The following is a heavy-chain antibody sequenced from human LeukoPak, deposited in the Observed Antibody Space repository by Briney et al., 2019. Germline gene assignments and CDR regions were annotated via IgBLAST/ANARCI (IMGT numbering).Heavy chain of an antibody. CDR1: GDSISIDYW. CDR2: IYRSGSA. Sequence: PSGTLSLTCAVSGDSISIDYWWRWVGQPPGKGLEWIGEIYRSGSANYNPSLKSRVIISIAKSKNQFSLNVNSVTAADTAVYYCARNAAYCMDVWGQGTTVSVSS. V-gene: IGHV4-4*02. CDR3: ARNAAYCMDV. J-gene: IGHJ6*02.